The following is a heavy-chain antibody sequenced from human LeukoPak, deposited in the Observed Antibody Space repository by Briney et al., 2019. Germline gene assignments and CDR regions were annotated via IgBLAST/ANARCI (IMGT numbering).Heavy chain of an antibody. V-gene: IGHV1-46*01. D-gene: IGHD5-12*01. CDR1: GYTFPNYF. CDR3: GRGGYTSFDY. CDR2: INPSGGSP. J-gene: IGHJ4*02. Sequence: ASGKASCKASGYTFPNYFIHWVPPAPGPRLEWMGIINPSGGSPTYAQKFQGRVTLTSDTSTSTVYMELSSLRSEDTAVYFCGRGGYTSFDYWGQGTLVTVSS.